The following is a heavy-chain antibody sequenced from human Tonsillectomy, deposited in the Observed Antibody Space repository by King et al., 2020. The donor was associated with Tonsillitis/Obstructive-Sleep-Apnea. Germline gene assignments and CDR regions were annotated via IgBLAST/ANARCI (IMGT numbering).Heavy chain of an antibody. CDR2: INHSGST. Sequence: VQLQQWGAGLLKPSETLSLTCAVYGGSFSGYYWSWIRQPPGKGLEWIGEINHSGSTNYNPSLKSRFTISVDTSTTQFSLKLSSVTAADTAVYYCASIGYCSSTSCLGKNWFDPWGQGTLVTVSS. J-gene: IGHJ5*02. CDR1: GGSFSGYY. V-gene: IGHV4-34*01. CDR3: ASIGYCSSTSCLGKNWFDP. D-gene: IGHD2-2*01.